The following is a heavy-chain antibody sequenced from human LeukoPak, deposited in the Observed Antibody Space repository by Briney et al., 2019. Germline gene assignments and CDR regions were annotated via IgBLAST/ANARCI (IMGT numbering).Heavy chain of an antibody. Sequence: SETLSLTCTVSGGSISSYYWSWIRQPPGKGLEWIGYIYRSGSTYYNPSLKSRVTISVDRSKNQFSLKLSSVTAADTAVYYCARTSRRGGYSFPFDYWGQGTLVTVSS. CDR3: ARTSRRGGYSFPFDY. V-gene: IGHV4-59*01. CDR1: GGSISSYY. CDR2: IYRSGST. J-gene: IGHJ4*02. D-gene: IGHD5-18*01.